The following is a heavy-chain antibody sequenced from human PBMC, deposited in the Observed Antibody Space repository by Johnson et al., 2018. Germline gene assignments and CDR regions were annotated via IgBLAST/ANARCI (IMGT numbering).Heavy chain of an antibody. D-gene: IGHD1-14*01. V-gene: IGHV3-52*01. J-gene: IGHJ4*02. CDR1: GFTFSSSW. Sequence: VQLVQSGGGVVQPGRSLRLSCAASGFTFSSSWMHWVCQAPEKGLEWVADIKCDGSEKYYVNSVKGRLTISRDNAKNSVYLQMDSLRDEDAAVYYCARGTGIWVGDLEITYFDDWGQGVLVAVSS. CDR3: ARGTGIWVGDLEITYFDD. CDR2: IKCDGSEK.